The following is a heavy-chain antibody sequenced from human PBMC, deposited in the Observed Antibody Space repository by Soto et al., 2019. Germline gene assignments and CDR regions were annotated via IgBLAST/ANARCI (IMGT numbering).Heavy chain of an antibody. CDR1: GFTFSGPA. Sequence: GSLRLTWAAAGFTFSGPAMHWVRQASGRGLEWVGRIRSKANSYAKAYAASVKGRFTISRDDSKNTAYLQMKSLKTEDTAVYYCTTPVGIAAAVSMDVWGQGTTVIVPS. CDR2: IRSKANSYAK. J-gene: IGHJ6*02. V-gene: IGHV3-73*01. CDR3: TTPVGIAAAVSMDV. D-gene: IGHD6-13*01.